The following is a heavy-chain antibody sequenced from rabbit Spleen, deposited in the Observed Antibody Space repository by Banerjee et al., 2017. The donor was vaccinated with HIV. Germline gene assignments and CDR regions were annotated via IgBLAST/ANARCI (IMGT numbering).Heavy chain of an antibody. D-gene: IGHD4-2*01. Sequence: QEQLVESGGGLVQPEGSLTLTCKASGFSFSDRDVMCWVRQAPGKGLEWIACINAATGKPVYATWAKGRFTISRTSSTTVTLRMTSLTAADRATYFCARDRGWMDFNLWGPGTLVTVS. CDR1: GFSFSDRDV. CDR2: INAATGKP. V-gene: IGHV1S45*01. J-gene: IGHJ4*01. CDR3: ARDRGWMDFNL.